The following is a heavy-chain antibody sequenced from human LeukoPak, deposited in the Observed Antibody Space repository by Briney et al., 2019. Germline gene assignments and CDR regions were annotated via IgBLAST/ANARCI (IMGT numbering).Heavy chain of an antibody. Sequence: PSETLSLTCAVYGGSFGGYYWSWIRQPPGKGLEWIGEINHSGSTNYNPSLKSRVTISVDTSKNQFSLKLSSVAAADTAVYYCARGKDSSGYYDGLGYWGQGTLVTVSS. D-gene: IGHD3-22*01. V-gene: IGHV4-34*01. J-gene: IGHJ4*02. CDR3: ARGKDSSGYYDGLGY. CDR1: GGSFGGYY. CDR2: INHSGST.